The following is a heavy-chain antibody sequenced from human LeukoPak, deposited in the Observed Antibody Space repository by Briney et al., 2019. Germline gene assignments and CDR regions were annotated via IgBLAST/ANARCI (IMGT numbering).Heavy chain of an antibody. J-gene: IGHJ4*02. CDR3: AKVAPGDYFDY. CDR2: ISWHSGSI. D-gene: IGHD4-17*01. CDR1: GFTFDDYA. V-gene: IGHV3-9*01. Sequence: SLRLSCAASGFTFDDYAMHWVRQAPGKGLEWVSGISWHSGSIGYADSVKGRFTISRDNAKNSLYLQMNSLRAEDTALYYCAKVAPGDYFDYWGQGTLVTVSS.